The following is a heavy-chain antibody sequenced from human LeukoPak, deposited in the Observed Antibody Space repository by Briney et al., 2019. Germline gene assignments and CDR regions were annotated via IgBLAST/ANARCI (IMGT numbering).Heavy chain of an antibody. CDR2: IYPGDSDT. D-gene: IGHD5-18*01. Sequence: GESLQISCKGSGYSFTNYWIGWVRQMPGKGLEWMGIIYPGDSDTRYSPSFQGQVTISADKSTSATYLQWSSLKASDTAMYYCARRGYSFGYDYWGQGTLGTASS. CDR1: GYSFTNYW. V-gene: IGHV5-51*01. CDR3: ARRGYSFGYDY. J-gene: IGHJ4*02.